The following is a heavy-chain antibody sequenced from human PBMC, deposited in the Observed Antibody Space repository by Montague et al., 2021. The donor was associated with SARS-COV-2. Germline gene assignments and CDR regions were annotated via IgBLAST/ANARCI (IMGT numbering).Heavy chain of an antibody. CDR3: AKQNGDFQNWIDP. J-gene: IGHJ5*02. CDR2: ITGSGGST. Sequence: SLRLSCAASGFTFSIWSMSWVRQAPGKGLEWVSTITGSGGSTYYADSVRGRFTISRDNSKNTLYLQMNSLRAEDTAVYYCAKQNGDFQNWIDPWGQGTLVTVSS. CDR1: GFTFSIWS. V-gene: IGHV3-23*01. D-gene: IGHD4-17*01.